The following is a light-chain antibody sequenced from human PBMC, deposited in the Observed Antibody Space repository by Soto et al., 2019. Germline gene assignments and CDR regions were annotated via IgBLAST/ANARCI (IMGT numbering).Light chain of an antibody. J-gene: IGKJ1*01. CDR3: QHYYSWPWT. Sequence: DSQVPEVPSSMSTSIGVRAPITYRASQGIRSELGWYQQKPGKANNLLIYAASSLQSGVPSRFSGSGSGTEFTLTISSLQPDDFATYYCQHYYSWPWTFGQGNKVDIK. CDR1: QGIRSE. V-gene: IGKV1-17*01. CDR2: AAS.